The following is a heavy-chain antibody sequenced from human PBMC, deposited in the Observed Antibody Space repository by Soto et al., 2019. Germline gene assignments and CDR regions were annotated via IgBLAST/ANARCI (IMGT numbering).Heavy chain of an antibody. D-gene: IGHD6-13*01. V-gene: IGHV4-34*01. Sequence: SETLSLTCAVYGGSFSGYYWSWIRQPPGKGLEWIGEINHSGTTNYNPSLKSRVTISVDTSKNQVSLKLSSVTAADTAVYYCAREGAAASDYWGQGTLVTVSS. CDR2: INHSGTT. J-gene: IGHJ4*02. CDR1: GGSFSGYY. CDR3: AREGAAASDY.